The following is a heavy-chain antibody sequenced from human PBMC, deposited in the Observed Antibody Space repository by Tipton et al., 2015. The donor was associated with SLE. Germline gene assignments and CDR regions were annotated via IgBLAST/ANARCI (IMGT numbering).Heavy chain of an antibody. D-gene: IGHD2-2*01. V-gene: IGHV3-48*01. CDR1: GFTFSRNA. Sequence: SLRLSCVASGFTFSRNAMNWVRQAPGKGLEWVSYTSASSANINYADSVEGRFTLSRDNAKNSGYLQLSSLRVDDTAVYYCARVVSTGHDYWGQGTLVTVSS. J-gene: IGHJ4*02. CDR3: ARVVSTGHDY. CDR2: TSASSANI.